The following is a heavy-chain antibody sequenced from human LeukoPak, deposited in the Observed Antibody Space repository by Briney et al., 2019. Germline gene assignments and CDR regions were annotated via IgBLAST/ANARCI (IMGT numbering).Heavy chain of an antibody. V-gene: IGHV5-51*01. CDR2: IYPADSDI. CDR3: ARQEYCSGGSCYTWFDP. J-gene: IGHJ5*02. D-gene: IGHD2-15*01. CDR1: GYSINNYW. Sequence: GESLQISCQGSGYSINNYWIGWVRQMPGKGLAWMGIIYPADSDIRYSPSFQGQVTISADKSISTAYLQWSSLKASDTAMYYCARQEYCSGGSCYTWFDPWGQGTLVIVSS.